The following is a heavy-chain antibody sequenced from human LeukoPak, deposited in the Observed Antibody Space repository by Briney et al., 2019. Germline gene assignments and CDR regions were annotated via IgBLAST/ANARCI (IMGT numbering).Heavy chain of an antibody. CDR2: IFSDGST. V-gene: IGHV4-39*01. CDR1: GGSISSSDHY. Sequence: SETLSLTCTVSGGSISSSDHYWAWLRQPPGKTLEWIGNIFSDGSTYYNPSLKSRVTISVDTSKNQFSLKLTSVTAADTAVYYCARQGFDPWGQGTLVTVSS. CDR3: ARQGFDP. J-gene: IGHJ5*02.